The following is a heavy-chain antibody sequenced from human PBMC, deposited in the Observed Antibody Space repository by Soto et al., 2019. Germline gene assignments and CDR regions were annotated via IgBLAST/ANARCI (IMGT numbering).Heavy chain of an antibody. Sequence: PSETLSLTCTVSGGSISSTGYYWGWIRQPPGKGLEWIGSIYYSGSTSYNPSLQSRVTMSVDTSKNQLSLKVSSVTAADTAVYYWGRLHCISPNCAPLDPGGQGPRVTVSS. CDR3: GRLHCISPNCAPLDP. CDR2: IYYSGST. V-gene: IGHV4-39*01. D-gene: IGHD2-2*01. J-gene: IGHJ5*02. CDR1: GGSISSTGYY.